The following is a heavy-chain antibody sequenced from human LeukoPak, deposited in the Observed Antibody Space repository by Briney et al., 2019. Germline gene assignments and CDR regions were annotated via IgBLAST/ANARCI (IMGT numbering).Heavy chain of an antibody. CDR3: ARDPPLRFDP. CDR2: ISAYNGNT. J-gene: IGHJ5*02. CDR1: GGTFSSYA. Sequence: ASVKVSCKASGGTFSSYAISWVRQAPGQGLEWMGWISAYNGNTNYAQKLQGRVTMTTDTSTSTAYMELRSLRSDDTAVYYCARDPPLRFDPWGQGTLVTVSS. V-gene: IGHV1-18*01.